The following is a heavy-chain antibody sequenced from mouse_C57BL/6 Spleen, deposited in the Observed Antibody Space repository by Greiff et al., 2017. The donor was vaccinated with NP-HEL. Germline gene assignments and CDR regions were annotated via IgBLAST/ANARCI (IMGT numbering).Heavy chain of an antibody. CDR1: GYSITSGYY. Sequence: EVQRVESGPGLVKPSQSLSLTCSVTGYSITSGYYWNWIRQFPGNKLEWMGYISYDGSNNYNPSLKNRISITRDTSKNQFFLKLNSVTTEDTATYYCASDDYDVAYWGQGTLVTVSA. J-gene: IGHJ3*01. D-gene: IGHD2-4*01. V-gene: IGHV3-6*01. CDR2: ISYDGSN. CDR3: ASDDYDVAY.